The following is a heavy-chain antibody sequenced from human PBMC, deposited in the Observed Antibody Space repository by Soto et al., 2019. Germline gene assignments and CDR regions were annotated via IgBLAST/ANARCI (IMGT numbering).Heavy chain of an antibody. V-gene: IGHV1-46*04. Sequence: QVQLVQSGAEVKKPGASVKVSCRASGYTFTNYYMHWVRQATGQGLEGMGIIHPIVGSTSYAKKLKGRVTLTRDTSTSTVYMELTSLRADETAVYYWVREWLLLNDRPDQYYGLDVWGQGTTVIVSS. CDR2: IHPIVGST. J-gene: IGHJ6*02. CDR3: VREWLLLNDRPDQYYGLDV. CDR1: GYTFTNYY. D-gene: IGHD5-12*01.